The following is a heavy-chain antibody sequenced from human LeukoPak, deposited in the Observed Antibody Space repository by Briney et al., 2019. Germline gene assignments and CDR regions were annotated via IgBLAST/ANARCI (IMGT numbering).Heavy chain of an antibody. CDR1: GFTSRSYS. D-gene: IGHD6-13*01. CDR3: TNVLAYSINGGVGY. J-gene: IGHJ4*02. V-gene: IGHV3-21*01. Sequence: GGSLRLSCAASGFTSRSYSMNWVRQAPGKGLEWVSAIDPSSTYIYYADSVKGRFTISRDNAENSLYLQMNSLRVEDTAVYYCTNVLAYSINGGVGYWGQGTLVTVSS. CDR2: IDPSSTYI.